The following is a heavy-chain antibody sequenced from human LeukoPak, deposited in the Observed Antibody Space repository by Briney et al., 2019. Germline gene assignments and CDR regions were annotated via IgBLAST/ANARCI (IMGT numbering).Heavy chain of an antibody. J-gene: IGHJ4*02. D-gene: IGHD3-22*01. Sequence: SETLSLTCTVSGGSVRSDYWGWIRQPPGKGLEWIGSIYYSGSTYYNPSLKSRVTISVDTSKNQFSLKLSSVTAADTAVYYCARVGRDSSGYTPDYWGQGTLVTVSS. CDR1: GGSVRSDY. V-gene: IGHV4-39*07. CDR2: IYYSGST. CDR3: ARVGRDSSGYTPDY.